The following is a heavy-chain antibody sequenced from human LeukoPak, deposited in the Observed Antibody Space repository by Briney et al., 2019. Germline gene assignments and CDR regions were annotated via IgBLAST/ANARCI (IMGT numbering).Heavy chain of an antibody. D-gene: IGHD6-19*01. J-gene: IGHJ4*02. Sequence: VASVQVSCKASGYTFTSYYMHWLRQAPGQGLEWMRIIDPSGGATTYAQKFKGRVTMARDTSTSTVYMELSSLRFEDTAVYYCARDLPHPGIAVADPTYWGQGTLVTVSS. CDR1: GYTFTSYY. CDR3: ARDLPHPGIAVADPTY. CDR2: IDPSGGAT. V-gene: IGHV1-46*01.